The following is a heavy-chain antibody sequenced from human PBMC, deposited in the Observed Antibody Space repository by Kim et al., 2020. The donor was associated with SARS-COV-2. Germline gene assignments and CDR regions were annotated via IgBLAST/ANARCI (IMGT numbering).Heavy chain of an antibody. CDR1: GGSISSGGYY. D-gene: IGHD6-19*01. CDR3: ARNSYSSGMFDP. J-gene: IGHJ5*02. V-gene: IGHV4-31*03. CDR2: IYYSGST. Sequence: SETLSLTCTVSGGSISSGGYYWSWIRQHPGKGLEWIGYIYYSGSTYYNPSLKSRVTISVDTSKNHFSLRLSSVTAEDTAVYYCARNSYSSGMFDPWGQGTLVTVSS.